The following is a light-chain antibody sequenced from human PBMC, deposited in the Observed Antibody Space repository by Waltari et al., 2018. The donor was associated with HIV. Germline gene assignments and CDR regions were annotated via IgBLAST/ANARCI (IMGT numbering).Light chain of an antibody. V-gene: IGKV3-15*01. CDR1: QSVSSN. J-gene: IGKJ1*01. CDR2: GAI. Sequence: IVMTQSPAALSVSPGERATLSCRASQSVSSNLAWYQQKPGQAPRLLIYGAINRATGIPARFSGSGSGTEFTLTISSLQSEDFAVYSCQQYDNWPGTFGQGTKVEI. CDR3: QQYDNWPGT.